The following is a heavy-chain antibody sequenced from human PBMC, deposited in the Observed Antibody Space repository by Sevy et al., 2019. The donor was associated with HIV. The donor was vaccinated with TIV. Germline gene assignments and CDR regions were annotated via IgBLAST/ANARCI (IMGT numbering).Heavy chain of an antibody. D-gene: IGHD1-26*01. CDR2: ISSSSSDI. Sequence: GGSLRLSCTASGFTLSSYSMNWVRQAPGKGLEWVSSISSSSSDIYYAHSVKGRFTISRDIAKNSLYLQMNSLRAEDTAVYYCARGSGSSDPLWGQGTLVTVSS. J-gene: IGHJ4*02. V-gene: IGHV3-21*01. CDR3: ARGSGSSDPL. CDR1: GFTLSSYS.